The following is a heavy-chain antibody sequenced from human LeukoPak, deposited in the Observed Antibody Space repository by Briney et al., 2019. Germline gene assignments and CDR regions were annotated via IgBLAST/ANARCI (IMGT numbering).Heavy chain of an antibody. CDR3: ARKHYDILTGYSGPDDAFDI. V-gene: IGHV1-18*01. Sequence: ASVKVSCKASGYTFTSYGISWVRQAPGQGLEWMGWISAYNGNTNYAQKLQGRVTMTTDTSTSTAYMELRSLRSDDTAVYYRARKHYDILTGYSGPDDAFDIWGQGTMVTVSS. CDR2: ISAYNGNT. J-gene: IGHJ3*02. D-gene: IGHD3-9*01. CDR1: GYTFTSYG.